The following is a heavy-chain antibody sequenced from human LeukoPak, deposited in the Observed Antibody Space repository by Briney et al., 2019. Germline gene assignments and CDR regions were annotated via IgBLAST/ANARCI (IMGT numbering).Heavy chain of an antibody. J-gene: IGHJ4*02. V-gene: IGHV3-23*01. Sequence: GGSLRLSCAASGFTFSSYAMSWVRQAPGKGMEWVAAISGSGGSTYYADYVKGRFTISRENRKNRVYMKMNSLRAEDTAVYYCAKPAGTQQLVYYFDYWGQGTLVTVSS. CDR2: ISGSGGST. D-gene: IGHD6-13*01. CDR1: GFTFSSYA. CDR3: AKPAGTQQLVYYFDY.